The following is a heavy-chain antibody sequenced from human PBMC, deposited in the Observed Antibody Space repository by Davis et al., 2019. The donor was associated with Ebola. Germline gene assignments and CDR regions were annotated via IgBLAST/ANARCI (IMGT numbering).Heavy chain of an antibody. Sequence: GESLKISCAASGFTFDDYGMSWVRQAPGKGLEWVSSISGSGDSTYYTDSVKGRFTISRDNSKSTLYLQMNSLRAEDTAVYYCAKDRGSSGWYPIDYWGQGTLVTVSS. J-gene: IGHJ4*02. CDR1: GFTFDDYG. CDR2: ISGSGDST. CDR3: AKDRGSSGWYPIDY. D-gene: IGHD6-19*01. V-gene: IGHV3-23*01.